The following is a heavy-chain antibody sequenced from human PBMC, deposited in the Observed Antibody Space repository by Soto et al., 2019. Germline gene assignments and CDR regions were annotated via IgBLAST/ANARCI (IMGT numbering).Heavy chain of an antibody. Sequence: EVQLVESGGGLLQPGGSLRLSCVASGFTVSSYEMNWVRQAPGKGLEWVSYISSSGATIYYADSVKGRFTISRDDAENSLYLQMNSLRAEDTAVYYCARDIGHDYGGNLAGYFDLWGRGTLVTVSS. CDR2: ISSSGATI. CDR3: ARDIGHDYGGNLAGYFDL. D-gene: IGHD4-17*01. J-gene: IGHJ2*01. V-gene: IGHV3-48*03. CDR1: GFTVSSYE.